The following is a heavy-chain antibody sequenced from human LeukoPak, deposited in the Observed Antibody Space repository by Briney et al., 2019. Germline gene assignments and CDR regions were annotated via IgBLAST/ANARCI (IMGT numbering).Heavy chain of an antibody. CDR1: GFTFSSYS. CDR2: ISSSSSYI. V-gene: IGHV3-21*01. CDR3: ARYVDSSGYPDY. J-gene: IGHJ4*02. Sequence: GGSLRLSCAASGFTFSSYSMNWVRQAPGKGLEWVSSISSSSSYIYYADSVKGRFTISRDNAKSSLYLQMNSLRAEDTAVYYCARYVDSSGYPDYWGQGTLVTVSS. D-gene: IGHD3-22*01.